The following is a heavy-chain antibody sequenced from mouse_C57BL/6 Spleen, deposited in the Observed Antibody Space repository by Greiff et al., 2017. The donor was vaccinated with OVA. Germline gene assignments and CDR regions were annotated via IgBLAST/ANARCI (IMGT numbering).Heavy chain of an antibody. J-gene: IGHJ4*01. Sequence: EVQLQQSGPELVKPGASVKISCKASGYTFTDYYMNWVKQSHGKSLEWIGDINPNNGGTSYNQKFKGKATLTVDKSSSTAYMELRSLTSEDSAVYYCARREVITTVVATQDYAMDYWGQGTSVTVSS. CDR1: GYTFTDYY. CDR2: INPNNGGT. V-gene: IGHV1-26*01. D-gene: IGHD1-1*01. CDR3: ARREVITTVVATQDYAMDY.